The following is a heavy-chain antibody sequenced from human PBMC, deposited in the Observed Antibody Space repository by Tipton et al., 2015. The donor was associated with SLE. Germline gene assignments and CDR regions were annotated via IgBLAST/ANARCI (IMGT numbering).Heavy chain of an antibody. D-gene: IGHD3-10*01. V-gene: IGHV3-30*14. J-gene: IGHJ4*02. CDR2: ISYDGGNK. Sequence: SLRLSCAASGFTFSDFAMHWVRQVPDKGLEWVAVISYDGGNKYYADSVKGRFTISRDNSKNTLYLQMNSLRAEDTAVYYCARTKGSFSFDYWGQGTLVTVSS. CDR3: ARTKGSFSFDY. CDR1: GFTFSDFA.